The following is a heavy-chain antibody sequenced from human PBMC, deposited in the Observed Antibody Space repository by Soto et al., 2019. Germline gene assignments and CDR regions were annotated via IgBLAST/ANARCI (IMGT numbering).Heavy chain of an antibody. Sequence: VSVEGSWESCGYAFASTSSSWVGQSPVQVLEWLGWISAYNGNTNYAQKLQGRVTMTTDTSTSTAYMELRSLRSDDTAVYYCARDQGPRYCIRGHCVFGWFDPWGQGNLVTGSS. J-gene: IGHJ5*02. CDR1: GYAFASTS. CDR3: ARDQGPRYCIRGHCVFGWFDP. D-gene: IGHD2-15*01. V-gene: IGHV1-18*01. CDR2: ISAYNGNT.